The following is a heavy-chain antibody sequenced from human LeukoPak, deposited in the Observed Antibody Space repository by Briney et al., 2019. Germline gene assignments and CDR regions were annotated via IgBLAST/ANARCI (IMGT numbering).Heavy chain of an antibody. Sequence: SETLSLTCTVSGYSISSGYYWGWIRQPPGKGLEWIGSIYHSGSTYYNPSLKSRVTISVDASKNQFSLKLSSVTAADTAVYYCARVIVATDYYFDYWGQGTLVTVSS. CDR3: ARVIVATDYYFDY. J-gene: IGHJ4*02. V-gene: IGHV4-38-2*02. CDR2: IYHSGST. CDR1: GYSISSGYY. D-gene: IGHD5-12*01.